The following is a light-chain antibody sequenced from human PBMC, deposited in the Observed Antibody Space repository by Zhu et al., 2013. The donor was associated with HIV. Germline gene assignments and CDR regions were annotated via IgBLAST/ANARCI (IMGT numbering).Light chain of an antibody. V-gene: IGKV3D-20*02. CDR1: QSVANS. J-gene: IGKJ2*01. Sequence: EIVLTQSPVTLSLSPGERATLSCRASQSVANSLAWYQQKPGQAPRLLIYGASSRAPGIPDRFSGSGSGTDFTLTISRVEPEDFAVYYCQQCGNWPYTFGQGTKLEIK. CDR2: GAS. CDR3: QQCGNWPYT.